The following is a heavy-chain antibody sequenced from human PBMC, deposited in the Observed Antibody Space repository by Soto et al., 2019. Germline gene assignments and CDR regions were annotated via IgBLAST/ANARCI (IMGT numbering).Heavy chain of an antibody. Sequence: PGGSLRLSCAASGFTFSSYGMHWFRQAPGKGLEWVAVIWYDGSNKYYADSVKGRFTISRDNSKNTLYLQMNSLRAEDTAVYYCARFVYYYYYMDVWGKGTTVTVSS. CDR3: ARFVYYYYYMDV. D-gene: IGHD3-16*01. CDR2: IWYDGSNK. CDR1: GFTFSSYG. J-gene: IGHJ6*03. V-gene: IGHV3-33*01.